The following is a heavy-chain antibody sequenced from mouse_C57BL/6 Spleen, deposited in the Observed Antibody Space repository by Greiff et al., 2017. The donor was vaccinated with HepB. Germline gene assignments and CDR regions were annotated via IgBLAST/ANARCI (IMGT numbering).Heavy chain of an antibody. D-gene: IGHD1-1*01. Sequence: EVQLQQSGPELVKPGASVKIPCKASGYTFTDYNMDWVKQSHGKSLEWIGDINPNNGGTIYNQKFKGKATLTVDKSSSTAYMELRSLTSEDTAVYYWARFTTVVAHYAMDYWGQGTSVTVSS. CDR1: GYTFTDYN. CDR2: INPNNGGT. V-gene: IGHV1-18*01. CDR3: ARFTTVVAHYAMDY. J-gene: IGHJ4*01.